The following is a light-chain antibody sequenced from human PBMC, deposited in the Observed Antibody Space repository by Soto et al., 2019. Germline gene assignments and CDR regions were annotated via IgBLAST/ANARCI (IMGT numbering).Light chain of an antibody. CDR2: EVS. V-gene: IGLV2-8*01. J-gene: IGLJ2*01. Sequence: QSALTQPPSASGSPGQSVTISCTGTSSDVGANDYVSWYQQHPGKAPKIMIYEVSKRPSGVPDRFSGSKSGNTASLTVSGLQAEDEADYYCSTYVGSKIIFGGGTTLTVL. CDR1: SSDVGANDY. CDR3: STYVGSKII.